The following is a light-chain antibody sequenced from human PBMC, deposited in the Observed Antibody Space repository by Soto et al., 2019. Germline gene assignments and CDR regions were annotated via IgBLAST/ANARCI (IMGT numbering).Light chain of an antibody. Sequence: DIQMTQSPSSLSVSVGDRVTITCRASQSIGGFLNWYQQKLGKAPKLLIYAASSLQSGVPSRFSGSGSGTDFTLTIGGLQPEDFATYYCQQSYSPPPITFGQGTRLEIK. CDR1: QSIGGF. CDR3: QQSYSPPPIT. J-gene: IGKJ5*01. CDR2: AAS. V-gene: IGKV1-39*01.